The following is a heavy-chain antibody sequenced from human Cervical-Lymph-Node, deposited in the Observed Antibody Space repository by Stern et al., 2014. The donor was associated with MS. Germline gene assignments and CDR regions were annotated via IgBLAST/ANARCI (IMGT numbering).Heavy chain of an antibody. V-gene: IGHV1-8*01. CDR2: VNPNSGDT. D-gene: IGHD2-21*01. J-gene: IGHJ2*01. CDR1: GYTFTTYD. Sequence: QLVQSGAEVNKPGASVKVSCKASGYTFTTYDIHWVRQAPGQGLEWMGWVNPNSGDTGYAQKVQGRVTMTRKPSTSTAYLELGNLGSEDTAVYYCARGPRLVVVIEATQAEWWYFDLWGRGTLVTVSS. CDR3: ARGPRLVVVIEATQAEWWYFDL.